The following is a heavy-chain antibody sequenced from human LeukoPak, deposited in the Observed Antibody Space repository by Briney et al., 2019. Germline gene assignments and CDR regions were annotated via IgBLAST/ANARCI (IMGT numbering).Heavy chain of an antibody. CDR3: AKPYYYGSGSYYPYYYFDY. Sequence: PGGSLRLSCAASGFTFSSDAMSWVRQAPGKGLEWVSAISGSGGSTYYADSVKGRFTISRDNSKNTLYLQMNSPRAEDTAVYYCAKPYYYGSGSYYPYYYFDYWGQGTLVTVSS. CDR1: GFTFSSDA. D-gene: IGHD3-10*01. CDR2: ISGSGGST. J-gene: IGHJ4*02. V-gene: IGHV3-23*01.